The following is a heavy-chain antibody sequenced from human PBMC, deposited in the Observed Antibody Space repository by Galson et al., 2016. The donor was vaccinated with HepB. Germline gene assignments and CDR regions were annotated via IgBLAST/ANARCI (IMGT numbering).Heavy chain of an antibody. CDR3: VKVGTTGDFFYYMDV. Sequence: SLRLSCAASGFIVRTYAMHWVRQAPGKGLEYVSGISSKGSSTYYADSVKGRFSISRDNSKNTLYLQMSSLRAEDTAVYYCVKVGTTGDFFYYMDVWGKGTTVTVSS. CDR1: GFIVRTYA. V-gene: IGHV3-64D*06. J-gene: IGHJ6*03. CDR2: ISSKGSST. D-gene: IGHD1-7*01.